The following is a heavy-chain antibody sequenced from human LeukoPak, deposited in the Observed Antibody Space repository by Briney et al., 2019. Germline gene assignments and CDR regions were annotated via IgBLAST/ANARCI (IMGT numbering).Heavy chain of an antibody. J-gene: IGHJ4*02. V-gene: IGHV1-18*01. Sequence: ASVTVSCKASGYTFTSYGISWVRQAPGQGVEWMGWISAYNGNTNYAQKLQGRVTMTTDTSTSTPYLELRSLRSDDTAVYYCARDRGPASGGSVDYWGQGTLVTVSS. CDR3: ARDRGPASGGSVDY. D-gene: IGHD2-15*01. CDR1: GYTFTSYG. CDR2: ISAYNGNT.